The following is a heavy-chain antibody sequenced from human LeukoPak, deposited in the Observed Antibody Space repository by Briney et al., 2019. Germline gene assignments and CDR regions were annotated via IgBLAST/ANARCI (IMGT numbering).Heavy chain of an antibody. J-gene: IGHJ4*02. D-gene: IGHD4-11*01. V-gene: IGHV3-74*01. Sequence: GGSLRLSCAASGFTFSSYWMHWVRRAPGKGLVWVSRIDSDGSSTSYADSVKGRFTISRDNAKNTLYLQMNSLRAEDTAVYYCARPGGNYALLGFGYWGQGTLVTVSS. CDR1: GFTFSSYW. CDR3: ARPGGNYALLGFGY. CDR2: IDSDGSST.